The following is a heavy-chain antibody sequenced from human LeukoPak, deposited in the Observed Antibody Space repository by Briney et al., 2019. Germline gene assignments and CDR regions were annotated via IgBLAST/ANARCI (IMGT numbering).Heavy chain of an antibody. V-gene: IGHV1-2*02. CDR1: GYTFAGYY. Sequence: GASVKVSCNASGYTFAGYYIHWVRQAPGQGLEWMVWINPNSGGTNYAQKFQGRVTMTRDTSISAAYMELSRLRSDDTAVYYCARDPYSNYFDYWGQGTLVTVSS. CDR2: INPNSGGT. D-gene: IGHD5-18*01. J-gene: IGHJ4*02. CDR3: ARDPYSNYFDY.